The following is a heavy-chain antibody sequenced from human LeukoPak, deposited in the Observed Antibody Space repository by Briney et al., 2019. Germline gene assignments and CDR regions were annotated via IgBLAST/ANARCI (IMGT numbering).Heavy chain of an antibody. CDR1: GYSISSGYY. CDR2: IYHSGST. Sequence: SETLSLTCTVSGYSISSGYYWGWIRQPPGKGLEWIGSIYHSGSTYYNPSLKSRVTISVDTSKNQFSLKLSSVTAADTAVYYCARRRFPLYSYGYYFDYWGQGTLVTVSS. CDR3: ARRRFPLYSYGYYFDY. V-gene: IGHV4-38-2*02. D-gene: IGHD5-18*01. J-gene: IGHJ4*02.